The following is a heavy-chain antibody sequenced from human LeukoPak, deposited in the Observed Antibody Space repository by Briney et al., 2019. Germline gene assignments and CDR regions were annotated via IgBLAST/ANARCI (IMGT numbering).Heavy chain of an antibody. CDR2: ISGSDSGT. CDR1: GFTFTNYA. D-gene: IGHD2-15*01. J-gene: IGHJ4*02. CDR3: ARLYCSGGSCYSVDY. Sequence: GRSLRLSCAASGFTFTNYAMSWVRQAPGMGLEWVSGISGSDSGTYYADSVKGRFTISRDNSRNTLYLQINSLRAEDTAVYYCARLYCSGGSCYSVDYWGQGTLVTVSS. V-gene: IGHV3-23*01.